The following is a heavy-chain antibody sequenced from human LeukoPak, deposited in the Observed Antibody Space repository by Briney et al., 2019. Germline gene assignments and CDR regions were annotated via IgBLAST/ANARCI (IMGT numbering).Heavy chain of an antibody. CDR1: GSTFSGSA. V-gene: IGHV3-73*01. CDR2: IRSKANGYTT. Sequence: PGGSLRLSCAASGSTFSGSAMHWVRQASGKGLEWVGRIRSKANGYTTAYGASAKGRFTISRDDSQRATYVQMNSLKIEDTAVYYCTRLAGGDAFGIWGPGTMVTVSS. CDR3: TRLAGGDAFGI. J-gene: IGHJ3*02. D-gene: IGHD2-15*01.